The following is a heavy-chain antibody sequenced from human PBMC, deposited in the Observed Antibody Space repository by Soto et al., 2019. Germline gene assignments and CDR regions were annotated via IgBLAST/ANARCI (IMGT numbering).Heavy chain of an antibody. V-gene: IGHV4-61*01. Sequence: SETLSLTCTFSGGSISSSTYYWGRMRQPPGKGLEWIGYIYYSGSTNYNPSLKSRVTISVDTSKNQFSLKLSSVTAADTAVYYCARDGPQLGWFDPWGQGTLVTVSS. CDR1: GGSISSSTYY. CDR3: ARDGPQLGWFDP. D-gene: IGHD6-13*01. CDR2: IYYSGST. J-gene: IGHJ5*02.